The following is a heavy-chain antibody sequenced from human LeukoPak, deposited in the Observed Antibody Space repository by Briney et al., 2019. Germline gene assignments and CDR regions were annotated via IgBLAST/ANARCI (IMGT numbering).Heavy chain of an antibody. V-gene: IGHV1-24*01. CDR3: ATRNVVVVASNYDYYYMDV. CDR2: FDPEDGET. J-gene: IGHJ6*03. CDR1: GYTLTELS. D-gene: IGHD2-15*01. Sequence: ASVKVSCKVSGYTLTELSMHWVRQAPGKGLEWMGGFDPEDGETIYAQKFQGRVTMTEDTSTDTAYMELSSLRSEDTAVYYCATRNVVVVASNYDYYYMDVWGKGTTVTVSS.